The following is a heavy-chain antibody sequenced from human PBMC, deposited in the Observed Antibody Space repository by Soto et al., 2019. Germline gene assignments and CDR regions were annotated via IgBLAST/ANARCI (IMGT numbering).Heavy chain of an antibody. J-gene: IGHJ5*02. V-gene: IGHV3-11*06. CDR2: ISSSSSYT. D-gene: IGHD3-3*01. CDR3: ARVLEAHYDFWSGYFSPYDWFDP. Sequence: PGGSLRLSCAASGFTFSDYYMSWIRQAPGKGLEWVSYISSSSSYTNYADSVKGRFTISRDNAKNSLYLQMNSLRAEDTAVYYCARVLEAHYDFWSGYFSPYDWFDPWGQGTLVTVSS. CDR1: GFTFSDYY.